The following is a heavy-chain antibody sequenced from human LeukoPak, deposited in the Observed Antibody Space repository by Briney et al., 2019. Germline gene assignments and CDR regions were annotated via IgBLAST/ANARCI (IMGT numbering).Heavy chain of an antibody. J-gene: IGHJ3*02. CDR1: GDSVSSNSAA. CDR3: ARLPRLLWFGGDAFDI. CDR2: TYYRSKWFN. D-gene: IGHD3-10*01. V-gene: IGHV6-1*01. Sequence: PSQTLSLTCAISGDSVSSNSAAWNWIRQSPSRGLEWLGRTYYRSKWFNEYAISVKSRITISPDTSKNQFSLQLNSVTPEDTAVYYCARLPRLLWFGGDAFDIWGQGTMVTVSS.